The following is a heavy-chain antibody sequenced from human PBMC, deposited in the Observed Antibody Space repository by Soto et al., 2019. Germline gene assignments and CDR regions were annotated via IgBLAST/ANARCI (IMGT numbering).Heavy chain of an antibody. V-gene: IGHV3-48*02. J-gene: IGHJ5*02. CDR1: GFTFSSNS. D-gene: IGHD3-3*01. CDR2: ISSSSSTI. CDR3: ARVIWSGHLTSDL. Sequence: EVQVVESGGGLVQPGGSLRLSCAASGFTFSSNSMNWVRQAPGKGLEWISYISSSSSTIYADSVKGRFTISRDNAKNPLYLQMNSLRDEATAVYYCARVIWSGHLTSDLWGQGTLVTVSS.